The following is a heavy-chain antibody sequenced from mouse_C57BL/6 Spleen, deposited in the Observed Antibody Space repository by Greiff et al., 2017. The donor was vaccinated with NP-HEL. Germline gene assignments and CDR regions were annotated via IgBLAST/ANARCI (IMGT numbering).Heavy chain of an antibody. CDR2: INPYNGGT. V-gene: IGHV1-19*01. J-gene: IGHJ4*01. D-gene: IGHD2-3*01. CDR1: GYTFTDYY. Sequence: EVQLQQSGPVLVKPGASVKMSCKASGYTFTDYYMNWVKQSHGKSLEWIGVINPYNGGTSYNQKFKGKATLTVDKSSSTAYMELNSLTSEDSAVYYWAREDDADRWAYYAMDYWGQGTSVTVSS. CDR3: AREDDADRWAYYAMDY.